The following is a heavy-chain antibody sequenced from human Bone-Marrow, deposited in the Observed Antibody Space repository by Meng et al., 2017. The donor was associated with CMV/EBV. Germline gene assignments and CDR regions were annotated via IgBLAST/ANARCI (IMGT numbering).Heavy chain of an antibody. D-gene: IGHD3-22*01. CDR1: GYTFTSYG. CDR3: ARDYNYYDSSGYSN. V-gene: IGHV1-69*10. J-gene: IGHJ4*02. CDR2: IIPILGIA. Sequence: SVKVSCKASGYTFTSYGISWVRQAPGQGLEWMGGIIPILGIANYAQKFQGRVTITADKSTSTAYMELSSLRSEDTAVYYCARDYNYYDSSGYSNWGQGTLVTVSS.